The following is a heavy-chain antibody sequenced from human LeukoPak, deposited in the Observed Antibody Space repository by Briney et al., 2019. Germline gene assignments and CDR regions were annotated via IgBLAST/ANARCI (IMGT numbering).Heavy chain of an antibody. CDR1: GFTFSHDG. Sequence: GGSLRLSCAASGFTFSHDGMHWVRQAPGKGLEWVALINPETFGSRVSFSNSVKGRFTISRDNSKDTLYLQMNSLRAEDTTVYYCAKDRAHTSSFDYWGQGILVTVSS. CDR2: INPETFGSRV. V-gene: IGHV3-30*02. J-gene: IGHJ4*02. D-gene: IGHD3-16*01. CDR3: AKDRAHTSSFDY.